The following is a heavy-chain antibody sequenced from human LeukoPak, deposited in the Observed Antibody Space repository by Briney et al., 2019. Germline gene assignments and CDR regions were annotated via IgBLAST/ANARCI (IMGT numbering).Heavy chain of an antibody. CDR2: IKHKRDGGTT. Sequence: GGSLRLSCAASGSSFSDDWMSWVRQAPGKGLEWVGRIKHKRDGGTTDYAAPVKGRFTISRDDSKNMLYLEMNSLKIEDTAVYYCTTVTMVRDYDYWGQGTLVTVSS. CDR3: TTVTMVRDYDY. V-gene: IGHV3-15*01. J-gene: IGHJ4*02. CDR1: GSSFSDDW. D-gene: IGHD3-10*01.